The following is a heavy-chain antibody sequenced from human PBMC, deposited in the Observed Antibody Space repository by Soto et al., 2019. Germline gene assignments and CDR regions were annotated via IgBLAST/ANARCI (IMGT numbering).Heavy chain of an antibody. V-gene: IGHV3-11*05. CDR3: ARDLQLWLEYYFDY. CDR2: ISSSSSYT. Sequence: QVQLVESGGGLVKPGGSLRLSCAASGFTFSDYYMSWIRQAPGKGLEWVSYISSSSSYTNYADSVKGRFTISRDNAKNSLYLQMHSLRAEDTAVYYCARDLQLWLEYYFDYWGQGTLVTVSS. J-gene: IGHJ4*02. CDR1: GFTFSDYY. D-gene: IGHD5-18*01.